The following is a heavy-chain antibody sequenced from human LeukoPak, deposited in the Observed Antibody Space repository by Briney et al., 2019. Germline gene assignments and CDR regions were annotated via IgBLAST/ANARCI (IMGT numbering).Heavy chain of an antibody. D-gene: IGHD3-3*01. Sequence: ASVKVSCKASGYSFSTYAIQWVRQAPGQGLEWMGWINPNSGGTNYAQKFQGRVTMTRDTSISTAYMELSRLRSDDTAVYYCARYKQLRFLEWLPGGYYFGYWGQGTLVTVSS. CDR1: GYSFSTYA. V-gene: IGHV1-2*02. CDR2: INPNSGGT. J-gene: IGHJ4*02. CDR3: ARYKQLRFLEWLPGGYYFGY.